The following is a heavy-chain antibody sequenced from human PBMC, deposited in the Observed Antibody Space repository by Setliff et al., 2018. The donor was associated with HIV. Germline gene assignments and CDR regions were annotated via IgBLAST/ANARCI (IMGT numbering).Heavy chain of an antibody. J-gene: IGHJ4*02. Sequence: ASVKVSCRASGYTFTSYAMNWVRQAPGQGLEWMGWINTNTGNPTYAQDFTGRFVFSLDTSVSTAYLQISSLMAEDIAVYYCARDGYYYDSSGHLAYYFDYWGQGTLVTVSS. CDR2: INTNTGNP. CDR3: ARDGYYYDSSGHLAYYFDY. CDR1: GYTFTSYA. V-gene: IGHV7-4-1*02. D-gene: IGHD3-22*01.